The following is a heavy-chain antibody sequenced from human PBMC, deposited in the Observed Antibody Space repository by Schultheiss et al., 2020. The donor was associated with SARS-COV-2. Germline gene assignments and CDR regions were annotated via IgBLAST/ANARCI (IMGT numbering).Heavy chain of an antibody. CDR3: ARDDPIVVVPAASGWLSRRTLGMDV. V-gene: IGHV3-33*08. CDR1: GFTFSSYA. CDR2: IWYDGSNK. J-gene: IGHJ6*02. D-gene: IGHD2-2*01. Sequence: GGSLRLSCAASGFTFSSYAMHWVRQAPGKGLEWVAVIWYDGSNKYYADSVKGRFTISRDNAKNSLYLQMNSLRAEDTAVYYCARDDPIVVVPAASGWLSRRTLGMDVWGQGTTVTVSS.